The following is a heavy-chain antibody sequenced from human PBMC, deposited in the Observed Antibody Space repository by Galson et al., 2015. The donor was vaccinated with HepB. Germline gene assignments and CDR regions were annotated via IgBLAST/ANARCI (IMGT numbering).Heavy chain of an antibody. CDR2: VSYDGINK. CDR3: ARVAASDYGDHSHFDY. V-gene: IGHV3-30*03. D-gene: IGHD4-17*01. Sequence: SLRLSCAASGFSFSSYGMHWVRQAPGTGLEWVAAVSYDGINKYYRDSLKGRFTISRDNAQNSLYLQMNTLRADDTAVFYCARVAASDYGDHSHFDYWGQGTLVTVSS. CDR1: GFSFSSYG. J-gene: IGHJ4*02.